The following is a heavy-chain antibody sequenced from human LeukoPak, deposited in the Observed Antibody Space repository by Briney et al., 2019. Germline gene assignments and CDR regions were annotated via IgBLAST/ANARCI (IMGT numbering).Heavy chain of an antibody. V-gene: IGHV3-20*04. CDR1: GFTFDDYG. D-gene: IGHD6-19*01. J-gene: IGHJ4*02. CDR3: GRGRHTLIAVEYFDF. Sequence: TGGSLRLSCAASGFTFDDYGMSWVRQVPGKGLEWVSGINWIGGSTGYADSVKGRFTISRDNAKNSLYLQMNRLRAEDSALYYCGRGRHTLIAVEYFDFWGQGNLVTVSS. CDR2: INWIGGST.